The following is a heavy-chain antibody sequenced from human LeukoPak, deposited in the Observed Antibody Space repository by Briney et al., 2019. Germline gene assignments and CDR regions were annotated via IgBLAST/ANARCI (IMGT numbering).Heavy chain of an antibody. V-gene: IGHV3-30*04. CDR2: ISYDGSNK. Sequence: AGGSLRLSCAASGFTFSSYAMHWVRQAPGKGLGWVAVISYDGSNKYYADSVKGRFTISRDNSKNTLYLQMNSLRAEDTAVYYCARGADIVVVVAAPSYWGQGTLVTVSS. CDR1: GFTFSSYA. J-gene: IGHJ4*02. CDR3: ARGADIVVVVAAPSY. D-gene: IGHD2-15*01.